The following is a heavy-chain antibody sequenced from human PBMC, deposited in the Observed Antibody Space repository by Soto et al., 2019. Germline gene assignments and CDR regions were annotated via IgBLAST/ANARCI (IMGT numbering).Heavy chain of an antibody. CDR3: RGARPSLQEFDY. V-gene: IGHV4-30-2*02. J-gene: IGHJ4*02. D-gene: IGHD4-4*01. Sequence: SETLSLTCTVSGGSINSGDYSWTWIRQPPGKGLEWIGYIYHTGTTYYNMSLKSRVTISVDRSKNQVSLNVSSVTAADSAVYYCRGARPSLQEFDYWGQGTLVTVSS. CDR1: GGSINSGDYS. CDR2: IYHTGTT.